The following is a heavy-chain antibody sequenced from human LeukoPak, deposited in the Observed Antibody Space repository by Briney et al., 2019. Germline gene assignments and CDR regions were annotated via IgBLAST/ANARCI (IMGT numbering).Heavy chain of an antibody. V-gene: IGHV3-15*01. J-gene: IGHJ4*02. CDR3: ATTYYDILIGYYTFED. D-gene: IGHD3-9*01. CDR1: GFTFTHAW. CDR2: IRSKTDGGTT. Sequence: GGSLRLSCAASGFTFTHAWMSWVRQAPGKGLEWVGRIRSKTDGGTTDYAAPVTGRFTISRDDSKNTLYLQMNSLKSEDTAVYYCATTYYDILIGYYTFEDWGQGTLVTVSS.